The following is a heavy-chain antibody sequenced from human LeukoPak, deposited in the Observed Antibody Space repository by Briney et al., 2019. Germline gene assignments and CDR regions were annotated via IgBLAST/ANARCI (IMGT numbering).Heavy chain of an antibody. CDR2: IYSGGST. Sequence: GGSLRLSCAASGFTVRSNYMCWVRQAPGKGLEWVSVIYSGGSTFYADSVRGRFTISRDNSKNTLDLQMNSLRAEDTAFYYCARHGPSGSYYNVLWGQGTLVTVSS. CDR1: GFTVRSNY. J-gene: IGHJ4*02. D-gene: IGHD3-10*01. CDR3: ARHGPSGSYYNVL. V-gene: IGHV3-66*04.